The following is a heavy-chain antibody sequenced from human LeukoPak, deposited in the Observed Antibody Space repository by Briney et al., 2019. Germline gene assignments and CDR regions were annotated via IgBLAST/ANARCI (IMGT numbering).Heavy chain of an antibody. J-gene: IGHJ4*01. Sequence: GGSLRLSCAASGFTFSSYEMNWVRQAPGKGLEWVSYISSSGSTIYYADSVKGRFTISRDNAKNSLYLQMNSLRAEDTAVYYCARDHRSVRGVKPPPHEFGYLGQGTLVTVSS. CDR1: GFTFSSYE. CDR3: ARDHRSVRGVKPPPHEFGY. CDR2: ISSSGSTI. D-gene: IGHD3-10*01. V-gene: IGHV3-48*03.